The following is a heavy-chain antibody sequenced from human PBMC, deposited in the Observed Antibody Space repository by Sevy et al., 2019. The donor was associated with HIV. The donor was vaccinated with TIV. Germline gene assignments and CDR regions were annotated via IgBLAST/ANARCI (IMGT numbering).Heavy chain of an antibody. V-gene: IGHV4-61*01. CDR1: GGSVSSGSYY. CDR3: ARGPYYYDSSGYYYVDY. J-gene: IGHJ4*02. CDR2: IYYSGST. Sequence: SDTLSLTCTVSGGSVSSGSYYWSWIRQPPGKGLEWIGYIYYSGSTNYNPSLKSRVTISVDTSKNQFSLKLSSVTAADTAVYYCARGPYYYDSSGYYYVDYWGQGTLVTVSS. D-gene: IGHD3-22*01.